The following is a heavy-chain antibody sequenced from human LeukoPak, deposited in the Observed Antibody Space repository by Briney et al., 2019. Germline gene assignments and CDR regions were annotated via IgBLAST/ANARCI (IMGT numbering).Heavy chain of an antibody. D-gene: IGHD3-10*01. CDR2: IYYSGST. Sequence: PSETLSLTCTVSGGSISSYYWSWIRQPPGKGLEWIGYIYYSGSTNYNPSLKSRVTISVDTSKNQFSLKLSSVTAADTAVYYCARSSGFGNDAFDIWGQGTMVTVSS. J-gene: IGHJ3*02. V-gene: IGHV4-59*08. CDR1: GGSISSYY. CDR3: ARSSGFGNDAFDI.